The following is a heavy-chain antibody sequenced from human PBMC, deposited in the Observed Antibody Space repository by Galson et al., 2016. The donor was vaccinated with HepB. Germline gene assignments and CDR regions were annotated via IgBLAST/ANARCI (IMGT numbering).Heavy chain of an antibody. D-gene: IGHD2/OR15-2a*01. CDR1: AFSFSSYS. V-gene: IGHV3-48*02. J-gene: IGHJ4*01. CDR2: ISSTRTIT. Sequence: SLRLSCAASAFSFSSYSMNWVRQAPGKGLEWISYISSTRTITYYADSVKGRFTISRDNAKNSLYLQMDSLRDDDTAVYYCARKSPFGPFDYWGHGTLVGVSS. CDR3: ARKSPFGPFDY.